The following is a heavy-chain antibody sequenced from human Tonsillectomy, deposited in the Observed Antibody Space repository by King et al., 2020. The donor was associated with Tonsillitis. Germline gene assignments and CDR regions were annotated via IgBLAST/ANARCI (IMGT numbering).Heavy chain of an antibody. Sequence: VQLVESGGGLVKPGGSLRLSCAASGFTFSNAWMSWVRQAPGKGLEWVGRINTKTDGGTTDYAAPVKGRFTNSRDNSKSTLYLQMNSLKTEDTAVYFCTTDWVYYDSSGYPLDVWGKGTTVTVSP. CDR1: GFTFSNAW. D-gene: IGHD3-22*01. CDR2: INTKTDGGTT. J-gene: IGHJ6*04. CDR3: TTDWVYYDSSGYPLDV. V-gene: IGHV3-15*01.